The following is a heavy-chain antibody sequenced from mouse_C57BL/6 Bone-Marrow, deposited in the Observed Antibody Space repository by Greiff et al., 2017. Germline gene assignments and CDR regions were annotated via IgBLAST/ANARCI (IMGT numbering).Heavy chain of an antibody. J-gene: IGHJ2*01. CDR2: SNPGSGGT. Sequence: VQLQQSGAELVRPGTSVKVSCKASGYAFTNYLIEWVKQRPGQGLEWIGLSNPGSGGTNYNEKFKGKATLTSAKTASTAYMQLSSLTSEDSAVYFCARGNSDYFDYWGTGTTLTVSS. V-gene: IGHV1-54*01. CDR1: GYAFTNYL. CDR3: ARGNSDYFDY.